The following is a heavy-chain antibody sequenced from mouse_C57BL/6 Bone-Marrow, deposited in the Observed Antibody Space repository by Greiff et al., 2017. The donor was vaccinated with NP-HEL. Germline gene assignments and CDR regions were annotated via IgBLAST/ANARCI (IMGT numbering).Heavy chain of an antibody. CDR2: IRSKSNNYAT. CDR1: GFSFNTYA. V-gene: IGHV10-1*01. Sequence: EVKLVESGGGLVQPKGSLKLSCAASGFSFNTYAMNWVRQAPGKGLEWVARIRSKSNNYATYYADSVKDRFTISRDDSESMLYLQMNNLKTEDTAMYYCVRQYYYGSSYDWYFDVWGTGTTVTVSS. CDR3: VRQYYYGSSYDWYFDV. D-gene: IGHD1-1*01. J-gene: IGHJ1*03.